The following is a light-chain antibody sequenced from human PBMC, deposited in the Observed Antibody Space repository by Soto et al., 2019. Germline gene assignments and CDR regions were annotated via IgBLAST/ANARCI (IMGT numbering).Light chain of an antibody. CDR3: QQYNNWPRT. J-gene: IGKJ1*01. CDR2: GAS. V-gene: IGKV3-15*01. CDR1: QSVGSN. Sequence: EIVMTQSPGTLSVSPGERATLSCRVSQSVGSNLAWYQQKPGQAPRLLIYGASTRATGIPARFSGSGSGTEFTLTISSLQSEDFAVYYCQQYNNWPRTFGQGTTGDIK.